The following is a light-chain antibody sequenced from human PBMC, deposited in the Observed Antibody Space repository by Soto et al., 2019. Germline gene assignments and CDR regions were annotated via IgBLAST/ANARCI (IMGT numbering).Light chain of an antibody. CDR1: QSVGND. CDR2: SAS. Sequence: DIVLTQSPATLSLSPGERATLSCRASQSVGNDLVWYHQKRGQAPRLLIYSASNRATGIPARFSGSGSGTDFTLTISSLEPEDFAAYYCQQRSNWPPTFGGGTKVEIK. J-gene: IGKJ4*01. V-gene: IGKV3-11*01. CDR3: QQRSNWPPT.